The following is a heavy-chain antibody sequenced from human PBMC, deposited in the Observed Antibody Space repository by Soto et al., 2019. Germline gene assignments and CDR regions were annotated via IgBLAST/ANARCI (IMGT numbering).Heavy chain of an antibody. V-gene: IGHV3-53*01. CDR1: GFVVSETY. Sequence: EVQVVESGGGLIQPGGSLRLSCAASGFVVSETYMSWVRQAPGRGLQWVSFTYSGGSIYYAESVKGRFTISRDSSRNTLYLQMNSLRVEDTAVYYCARDCGGGSCYPALGAWGQGTLVTASS. J-gene: IGHJ5*02. CDR3: ARDCGGGSCYPALGA. CDR2: TYSGGSI. D-gene: IGHD2-15*01.